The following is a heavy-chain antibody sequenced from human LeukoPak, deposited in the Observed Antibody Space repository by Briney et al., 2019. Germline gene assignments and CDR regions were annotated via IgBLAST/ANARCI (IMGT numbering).Heavy chain of an antibody. V-gene: IGHV3-7*01. CDR3: ARDRYDSSGYDWFDP. CDR2: IKQDGSEK. D-gene: IGHD3-22*01. J-gene: IGHJ5*02. Sequence: PGGSLRLSCAASGFTFSTYWMTWVRQAPGKGLEWMANIKQDGSEKYYVDSVKGRFTISRDNAKNSLYLQMNSLRAEDTAVYYCARDRYDSSGYDWFDPWGQGTLVTVSS. CDR1: GFTFSTYW.